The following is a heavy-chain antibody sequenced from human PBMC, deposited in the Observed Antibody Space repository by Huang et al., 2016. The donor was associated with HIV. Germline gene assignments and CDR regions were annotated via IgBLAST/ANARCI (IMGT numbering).Heavy chain of an antibody. CDR3: VRDQGRLAVGGIDNWFDP. CDR2: VYESGTT. CDR1: GDSVSSHY. Sequence: QVRLQESGPGLVKPSETLSLSCTVSGDSVSSHYWGWIRHPPGKGLEWIGTVYESGTTKYHPRLKRRSTISVDTSKNGFSLNITSVSAADTAMYFCVRDQGRLAVGGIDNWFDPWGQGALVTVSS. V-gene: IGHV4-59*02. J-gene: IGHJ5*02. D-gene: IGHD6-19*01.